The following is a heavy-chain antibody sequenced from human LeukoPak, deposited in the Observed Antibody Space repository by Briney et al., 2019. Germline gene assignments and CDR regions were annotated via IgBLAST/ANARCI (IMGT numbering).Heavy chain of an antibody. CDR1: GVSISSADY. Sequence: PSETLSLTCTVSGVSISSADYWSWIRPPPGKGLEWVGYIHHSGRTHYNPSLKSRATLSLDTSKNQFSLKLTSVTAADTAVYYCAREVDVPSTSEGFDIWGQGTVVTVSS. D-gene: IGHD2-15*01. V-gene: IGHV4-31*03. J-gene: IGHJ3*02. CDR3: AREVDVPSTSEGFDI. CDR2: IHHSGRT.